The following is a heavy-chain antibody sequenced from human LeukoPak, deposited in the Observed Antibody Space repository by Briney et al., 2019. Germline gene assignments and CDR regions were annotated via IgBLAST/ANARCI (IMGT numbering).Heavy chain of an antibody. J-gene: IGHJ5*02. V-gene: IGHV4-61*02. CDR3: ARDSYGSGMS. D-gene: IGHD3-10*01. Sequence: SETLSLTCTVSGGSISSGSYYWSWIRQPAGKGLEWIGRINTSGSTNYNPSLKSRVTISVDTSKNQFSLKLSSVTAADTAVYYCARDSYGSGMSWGQGTLVTVSS. CDR2: INTSGST. CDR1: GGSISSGSYY.